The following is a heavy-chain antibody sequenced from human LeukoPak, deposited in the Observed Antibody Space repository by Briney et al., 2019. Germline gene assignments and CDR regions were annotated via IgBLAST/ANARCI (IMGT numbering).Heavy chain of an antibody. V-gene: IGHV3-23*01. D-gene: IGHD3-9*01. CDR3: AKFGYSDWLSHFDY. J-gene: IGHJ4*02. CDR2: ISGSGGST. CDR1: GFTFSSYA. Sequence: AGSLRLSCAASGFTFSSYAMSWVRQAPGKGLEWVSGISGSGGSTNYADSVKGRFTISRDNSKNTLYLQMNSLRAEDTAVYYCAKFGYSDWLSHFDYWGQGTLVTVSS.